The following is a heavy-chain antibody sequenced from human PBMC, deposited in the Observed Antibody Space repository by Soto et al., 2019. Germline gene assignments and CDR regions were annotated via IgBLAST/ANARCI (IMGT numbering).Heavy chain of an antibody. CDR2: INHSGNT. V-gene: IGHV4-34*01. J-gene: IGHJ5*02. D-gene: IGHD2-21*02. Sequence: QVHLQQWGAGLLKPSETLSLTCAVYGASLSDNYCNWLRQPPGRGLELIGEINHSGNTNYHPSLRSRVTISIDTSKNQLSLNLRSVSAADTAVYYCLTDTRDLDAWLQVIPGTFSS. CDR3: LTDTRDLDA. CDR1: GASLSDNY.